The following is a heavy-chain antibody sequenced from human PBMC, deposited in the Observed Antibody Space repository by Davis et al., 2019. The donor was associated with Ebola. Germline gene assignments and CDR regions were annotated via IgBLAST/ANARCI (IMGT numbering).Heavy chain of an antibody. V-gene: IGHV3-23*01. J-gene: IGHJ4*02. CDR1: GFTFSSYA. D-gene: IGHD3-16*02. CDR3: AKQSMITFGGVIVIPGSLDY. CDR2: ISGSGGST. Sequence: GESLKISCAASGFTFSSYAMSWVRQAPGKGLEWVSAISGSGGSTYYADSVKGRFTISRDNSKNTLYLQMNSLRAEDTAVYYCAKQSMITFGGVIVIPGSLDYWGQGTLVTVSS.